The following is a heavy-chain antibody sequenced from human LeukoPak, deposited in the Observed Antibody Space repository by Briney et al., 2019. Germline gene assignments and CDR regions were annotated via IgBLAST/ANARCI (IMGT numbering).Heavy chain of an antibody. J-gene: IGHJ4*02. CDR1: GGSISSSNYY. Sequence: SETLSLTCTVSGGSISSSNYYWGWIRQPPGKGLEWIGSIYYSGSTYYNPSLKSRVTISVDTSKNQFSLKLSSVTAADTAVYYCARHGSGPAAMPYPFDYWGQGTLVTVSS. CDR2: IYYSGST. CDR3: ARHGSGPAAMPYPFDY. V-gene: IGHV4-39*01. D-gene: IGHD2-2*01.